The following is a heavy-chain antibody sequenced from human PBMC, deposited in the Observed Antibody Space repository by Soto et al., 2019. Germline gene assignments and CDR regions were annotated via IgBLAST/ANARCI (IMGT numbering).Heavy chain of an antibody. CDR1: GYAFSIYW. D-gene: IGHD2-8*02. CDR3: ARGYCTATICDPWFDP. J-gene: IGHJ5*02. CDR2: IYPGDSDT. V-gene: IGHV5-51*01. Sequence: PGESVKISCRGSGYAFSIYWIAWVRQMPGKGLEWMGIIYPGDSDTRYSPSFQGQVTISVDKSITTAYLQWSSLKASDTAMYYCARGYCTATICDPWFDPWGQGTLVTVSS.